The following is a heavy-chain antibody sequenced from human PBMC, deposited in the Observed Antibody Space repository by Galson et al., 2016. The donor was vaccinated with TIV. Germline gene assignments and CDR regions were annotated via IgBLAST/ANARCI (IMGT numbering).Heavy chain of an antibody. D-gene: IGHD3-9*01. V-gene: IGHV1-69*13. Sequence: SVKVSCKASGDTFTNFAYSWVRQAPGQGLEWMGVIIPYDGTANYAQRFQGRVTIIADESTSTVSLELSSLRTEDTAVYYCARDILLRYFDWAPYHGMDVWGQGTTVTVSS. J-gene: IGHJ6*02. CDR3: ARDILLRYFDWAPYHGMDV. CDR1: GDTFTNFA. CDR2: IIPYDGTA.